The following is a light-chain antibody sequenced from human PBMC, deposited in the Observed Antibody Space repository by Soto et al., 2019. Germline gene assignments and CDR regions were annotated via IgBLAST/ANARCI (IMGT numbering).Light chain of an antibody. V-gene: IGKV3-15*01. CDR2: GAS. Sequence: EIFVTQSPATLSVCRWEIATLSCRASQSVSSNLAWYQQKPGQAPRLLIYGASTRATGIPARFSGSGSGTEFTLTISSLQSEDFAVYYCQQYNNWPRTFGQGTKVDIK. J-gene: IGKJ1*01. CDR1: QSVSSN. CDR3: QQYNNWPRT.